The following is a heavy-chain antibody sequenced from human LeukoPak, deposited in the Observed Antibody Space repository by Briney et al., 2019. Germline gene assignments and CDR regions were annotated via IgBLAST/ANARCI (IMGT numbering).Heavy chain of an antibody. J-gene: IGHJ4*02. Sequence: ASVKVSCKASGYTFTSYGISWVRQAPGQGLEWMGWISAYNGNTNYAQKLQGRVTMTTDTSTSTVYMELRSLRSDDTAIYYCARSYYDFWSGYPNFDYWGQGTLVTVSS. CDR3: ARSYYDFWSGYPNFDY. V-gene: IGHV1-18*01. D-gene: IGHD3-3*01. CDR1: GYTFTSYG. CDR2: ISAYNGNT.